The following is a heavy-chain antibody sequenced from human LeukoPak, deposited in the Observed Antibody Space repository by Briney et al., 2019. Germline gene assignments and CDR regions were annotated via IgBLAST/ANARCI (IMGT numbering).Heavy chain of an antibody. V-gene: IGHV1-18*01. J-gene: IGHJ5*02. Sequence: ASVKVSCKASGYTFTSYGISWVRQAPGQGLEWMGWISAYNGNTNYAQKLQGRVTMTTDTSTSTAYMELRSLRSDDTAVYYCARDRSGSYWRLGFDPWGQGTLVTVSS. D-gene: IGHD1-26*01. CDR3: ARDRSGSYWRLGFDP. CDR1: GYTFTSYG. CDR2: ISAYNGNT.